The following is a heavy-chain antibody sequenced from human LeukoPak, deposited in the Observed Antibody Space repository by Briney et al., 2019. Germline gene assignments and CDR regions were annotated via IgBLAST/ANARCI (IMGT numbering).Heavy chain of an antibody. D-gene: IGHD3-22*01. V-gene: IGHV4-34*01. Sequence: PSETLSLTCAVHGGSFSGYYWSWIRQPPGKGLEWIGEINHSGSTNYNPSLKSRVTISVDTSKNQFSLKLSSVTAADTAVYYCARDIPMIVPVGYWGQGTLVTVSS. CDR1: GGSFSGYY. J-gene: IGHJ4*02. CDR2: INHSGST. CDR3: ARDIPMIVPVGY.